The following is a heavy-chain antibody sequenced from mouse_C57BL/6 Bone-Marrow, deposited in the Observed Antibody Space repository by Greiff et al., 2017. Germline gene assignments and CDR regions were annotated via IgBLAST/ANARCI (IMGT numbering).Heavy chain of an antibody. CDR1: GYTFTSYW. CDR3: ARRGMTTVVATNAMDY. D-gene: IGHD1-1*01. CDR2: IYPGSGST. V-gene: IGHV1-55*01. J-gene: IGHJ4*01. Sequence: VQLQQPGAELVKPGASVKMSCKASGYTFTSYWITWVKQRPGQGLEWIGDIYPGSGSTNYNEKFKSKATLTVDTSSSTAYMQLSSLTSEDSPVYYCARRGMTTVVATNAMDYWGQGTSVTVSS.